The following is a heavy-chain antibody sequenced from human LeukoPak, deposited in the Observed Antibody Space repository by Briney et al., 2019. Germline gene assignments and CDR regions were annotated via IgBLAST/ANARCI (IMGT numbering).Heavy chain of an antibody. V-gene: IGHV1-2*02. CDR1: GYTFTGYY. J-gene: IGHJ4*02. Sequence: ASVKVSCKASGYTFTGYYMHWVRQAPGQGLEWMGWINPNSGSTNYAQKFQGRVTMTRDTSISTAYMELSRLRSDDTAVYYCARDPTIAVAGNPPDYWGQGTLVTVSS. CDR3: ARDPTIAVAGNPPDY. CDR2: INPNSGST. D-gene: IGHD6-19*01.